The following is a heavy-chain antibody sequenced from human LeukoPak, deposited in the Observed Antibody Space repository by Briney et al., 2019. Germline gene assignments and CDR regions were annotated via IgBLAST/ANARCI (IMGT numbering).Heavy chain of an antibody. CDR3: ARESFEEPGTMDH. J-gene: IGHJ4*02. CDR2: IYHSGST. Sequence: PSETLSLTCAVSGGSISSGGYSWSWIRQPPGKGLEWIGYIYHSGSTYYNPSLKSRVTISVDRSKNQFSLKLNSVTAADTAVYYCARESFEEPGTMDHWGQGTLVSVSS. V-gene: IGHV4-30-2*01. D-gene: IGHD4/OR15-4a*01. CDR1: GGSISSGGYS.